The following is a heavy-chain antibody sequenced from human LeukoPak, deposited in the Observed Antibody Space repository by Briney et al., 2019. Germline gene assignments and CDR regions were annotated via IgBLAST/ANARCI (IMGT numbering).Heavy chain of an antibody. CDR1: GYTFTSYY. J-gene: IGHJ4*02. CDR2: INPSGGST. CDR3: ARDRVSVSPGITMVWRVISAPAELGF. V-gene: IGHV1-46*01. D-gene: IGHD3-10*01. Sequence: ASVKVSCKASGYTFTSYYMHWVRQAPGQGLEWMGIINPSGGSTSYAQKFQDRVTMTRDTSTSTVYMELSSLRSEDTAVYYCARDRVSVSPGITMVWRVISAPAELGFWGQGTLVTVSS.